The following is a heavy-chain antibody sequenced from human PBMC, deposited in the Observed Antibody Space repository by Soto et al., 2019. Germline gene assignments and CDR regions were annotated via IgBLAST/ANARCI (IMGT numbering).Heavy chain of an antibody. D-gene: IGHD3-10*01. J-gene: IGHJ4*02. CDR1: GLSFSDHY. CDR2: ISSTGTGI. Sequence: PGGSLRLSCAGSGLSFSDHYMTWIRQAPGKGLEWVSHISSTGTGINSADSVRGRFTISRDNAKNTLYLQMNDLRDEDTAVYYCARVFTTSGSGSYDSWGQGTLVTVYS. V-gene: IGHV3-11*01. CDR3: ARVFTTSGSGSYDS.